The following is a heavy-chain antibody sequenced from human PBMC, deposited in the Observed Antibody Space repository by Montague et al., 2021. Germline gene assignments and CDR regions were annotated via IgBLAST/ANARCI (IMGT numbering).Heavy chain of an antibody. CDR3: ARSLYCRGGSCYSGFDP. J-gene: IGHJ5*02. CDR2: IYYNGTT. Sequence: SETLSLTCTVSGGSISSASYYWGWIRQLPGKGLEFIGVIYYNGTTYHNPSLKSRVTVSMDTSKNQFSLKLSSVTAADTAVYCCARSLYCRGGSCYSGFDPWGQGTLVTASS. CDR1: GGSISSASYY. D-gene: IGHD2-15*01. V-gene: IGHV4-39*01.